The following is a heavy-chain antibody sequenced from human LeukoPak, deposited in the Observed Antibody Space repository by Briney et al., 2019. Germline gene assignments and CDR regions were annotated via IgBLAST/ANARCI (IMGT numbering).Heavy chain of an antibody. V-gene: IGHV3-9*01. D-gene: IGHD1-1*01. CDR2: VSWNSGSV. CDR1: GFTFDDYA. J-gene: IGHJ4*02. CDR3: AKDVGRLERNPDY. Sequence: GGSLRLSRAASGFTFDDYAMHWVRQAPGKGLEWVSGVSWNSGSVGYADSVKGRFTISRDNAKNSLYLQMNSLGAEDTALYHCAKDVGRLERNPDYWGQGTLVTVSS.